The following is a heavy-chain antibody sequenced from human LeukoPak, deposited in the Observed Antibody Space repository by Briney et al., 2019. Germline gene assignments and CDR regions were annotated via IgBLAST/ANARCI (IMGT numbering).Heavy chain of an antibody. CDR3: ARGFPMGAITAFYYYLDV. CDR2: ISAYNGNS. Sequence: ASVKVSCKASGYTFTNYGISWVRQAPGQELEWLGWISAYNGNSVYAQQFQGRVTMTTDTSTTTAFMELGSLRSDDTAVYFCARGFPMGAITAFYYYLDVWGKGTTVTVSS. J-gene: IGHJ6*03. V-gene: IGHV1-18*01. CDR1: GYTFTNYG. D-gene: IGHD3-10*01.